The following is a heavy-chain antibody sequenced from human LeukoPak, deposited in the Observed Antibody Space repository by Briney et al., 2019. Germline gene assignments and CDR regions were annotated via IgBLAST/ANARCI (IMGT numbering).Heavy chain of an antibody. CDR1: GYTFTTYE. Sequence: ASVKVSCKASGYTFTTYEINWVRQAPGQGLEWMGWMNPNSGDTAYAQKFQGRITMTRDTSITTAYIELSSLRSEDTAMYYCARGISDYDGTDYAILEYWGQGTPVTVSS. J-gene: IGHJ4*02. CDR3: ARGISDYDGTDYAILEY. V-gene: IGHV1-8*01. CDR2: MNPNSGDT. D-gene: IGHD3-22*01.